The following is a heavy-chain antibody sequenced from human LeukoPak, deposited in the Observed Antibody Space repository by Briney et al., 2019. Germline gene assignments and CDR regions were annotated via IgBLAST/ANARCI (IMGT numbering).Heavy chain of an antibody. D-gene: IGHD3-22*01. Sequence: ASVKVSCKASGYTFTTYYMHWVRQAPGQGLEWMGILNPSSGSTSYAQRFQGRVTMTRDTSTSTFYMELRSLKSEDTAVYYCARDGEYYDGSGSYFDYWGQGTAVTVSS. V-gene: IGHV1-46*01. CDR2: LNPSSGST. CDR1: GYTFTTYY. J-gene: IGHJ4*02. CDR3: ARDGEYYDGSGSYFDY.